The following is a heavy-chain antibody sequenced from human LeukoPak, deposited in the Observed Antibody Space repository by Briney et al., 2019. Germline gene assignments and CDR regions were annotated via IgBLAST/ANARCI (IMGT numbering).Heavy chain of an antibody. V-gene: IGHV4-39*01. CDR1: GGSISSGPYY. CDR2: IYYGENT. Sequence: SATLSLTCTVSGGSISSGPYYWGWIRQPPGKGLEWIGNIYYGENTYYNPSLKSRVTISIDTSKNQFYLKLSSLTAADTAVYYCARGGASSRYFNSWGQGTLVTVSS. D-gene: IGHD6-13*01. CDR3: ARGGASSRYFNS. J-gene: IGHJ4*02.